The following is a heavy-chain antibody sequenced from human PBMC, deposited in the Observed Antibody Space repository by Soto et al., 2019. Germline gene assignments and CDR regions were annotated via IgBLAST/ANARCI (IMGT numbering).Heavy chain of an antibody. D-gene: IGHD6-19*01. CDR2: IKSKTDGGTT. CDR3: TTDSDGWYYYYYMDV. V-gene: IGHV3-15*01. Sequence: EVQLVESGGGLVKPGGSLRLSCEASGFTFSNAWMTWVRQAPGKGREGVGRIKSKTDGGTTDYAAPVKGRFTISRDDSKNTLYLQMNSLKTEDTAVYYCTTDSDGWYYYYYMDVWGKGTTVTVSS. J-gene: IGHJ6*03. CDR1: GFTFSNAW.